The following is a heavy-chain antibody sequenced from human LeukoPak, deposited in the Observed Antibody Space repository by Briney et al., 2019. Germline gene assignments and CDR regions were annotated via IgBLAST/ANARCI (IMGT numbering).Heavy chain of an antibody. CDR3: ARDKTGTPLNWFDP. Sequence: PSETLSLTCTVSGYSISRGYYWGWIRQPPGKGLEWIGSIYHSGSTYYNPSLKSRVTISVDTSKNQFSLKLSSVTAADTAVYYCARDKTGTPLNWFDPWGQGTLVTVSS. J-gene: IGHJ5*02. D-gene: IGHD1-7*01. V-gene: IGHV4-38-2*02. CDR1: GYSISRGYY. CDR2: IYHSGST.